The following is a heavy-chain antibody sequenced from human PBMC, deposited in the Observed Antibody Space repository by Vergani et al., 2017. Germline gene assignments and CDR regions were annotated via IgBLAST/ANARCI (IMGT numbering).Heavy chain of an antibody. J-gene: IGHJ4*02. CDR1: GFTFSSHG. CDR2: ISYDGSNK. Sequence: VQLLESGGGLVQPGGSLRLSCAASGFTFSSHGVHWVRQAPGKGLEWVAVISYDGSNKYYADSVKGRFTISRDNSKNTLYLQMNSLRAEDTAVYYCAKAPDNGVCDYWGQGTLVTVSS. CDR3: AKAPDNGVCDY. D-gene: IGHD2-8*01. V-gene: IGHV3-30*18.